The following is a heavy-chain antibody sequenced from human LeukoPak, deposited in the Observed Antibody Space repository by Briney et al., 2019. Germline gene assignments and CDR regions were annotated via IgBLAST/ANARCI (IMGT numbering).Heavy chain of an antibody. CDR2: IYPGDSDT. CDR3: ARPPVVSGSYLNDDYFDY. D-gene: IGHD1-26*01. CDR1: GYSFTSYW. J-gene: IGHJ4*02. Sequence: GESLRISCKGSGYSFTSYWIGWVRQMPGKGLEWMGIIYPGDSDTRYSPSFQGQVTISADKSISTAYLQWSSLKASDTAMYYCARPPVVSGSYLNDDYFDYWGQGTLVTVSS. V-gene: IGHV5-51*01.